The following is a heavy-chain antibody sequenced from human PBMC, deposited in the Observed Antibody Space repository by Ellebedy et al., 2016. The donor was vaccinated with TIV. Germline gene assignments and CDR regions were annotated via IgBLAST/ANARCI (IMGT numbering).Heavy chain of an antibody. CDR3: ARLTAAGRDY. D-gene: IGHD6-13*01. CDR1: GFIFSNYE. CDR2: ISSGGITI. Sequence: PRGSLRLSCAASGFIFSNYEMNRVRQAPGKGLEWVSYISSGGITIYYADSVKGRFTISRDNAKNALYLQMNSLRAEDTAVYYCARLTAAGRDYWGQGTVVTVSS. V-gene: IGHV3-48*03. J-gene: IGHJ4*02.